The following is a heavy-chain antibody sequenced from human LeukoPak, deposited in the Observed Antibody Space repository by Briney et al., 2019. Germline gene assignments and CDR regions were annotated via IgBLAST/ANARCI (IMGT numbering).Heavy chain of an antibody. V-gene: IGHV3-43*02. CDR1: GFTFDDYA. CDR2: ISGDGIST. J-gene: IGHJ4*02. Sequence: GGSLRLSCAASGFTFDDYAMHWVRQAPGKDLEWVSLISGDGISTYYADSVKGRFTISRDNSKNSLYLQMNSMRAEDTALYYCAKDMTRHDYGDLLFDYWGQGTLVTVSS. D-gene: IGHD4-17*01. CDR3: AKDMTRHDYGDLLFDY.